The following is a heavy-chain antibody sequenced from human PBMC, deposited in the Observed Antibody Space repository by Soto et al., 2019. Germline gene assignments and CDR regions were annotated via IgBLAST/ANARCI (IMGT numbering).Heavy chain of an antibody. CDR1: GFTFSSYA. D-gene: IGHD6-6*01. CDR2: ISGSGGST. V-gene: IGHV3-23*01. Sequence: GGSLRLSCAASGFTFSSYAMSWVRQAPGKGLEWVSAISGSGGSTYYADSVKGRFTISRDNSKNTLYLQMNSLRAEDTAVYYCAKDWIEYSSSSSDDAFDIWGQGTMVTVSS. CDR3: AKDWIEYSSSSSDDAFDI. J-gene: IGHJ3*02.